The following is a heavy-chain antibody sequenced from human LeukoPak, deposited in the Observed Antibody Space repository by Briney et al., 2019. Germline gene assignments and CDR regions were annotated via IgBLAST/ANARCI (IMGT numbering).Heavy chain of an antibody. J-gene: IGHJ6*03. D-gene: IGHD5-18*01. CDR1: GGSFSGYY. CDR3: ARRRGYSYGNYYYYYYMDV. CDR2: INHSGST. V-gene: IGHV4-34*01. Sequence: SETPSLTCAVYGGSFSGYYWSWIRQPPGKGLEWIGEINHSGSTNYNPSLKSRVTISVDTSKNQFSLKLSSVTAADTAVYYCARRRGYSYGNYYYYYYMDVRGKGTTVTISS.